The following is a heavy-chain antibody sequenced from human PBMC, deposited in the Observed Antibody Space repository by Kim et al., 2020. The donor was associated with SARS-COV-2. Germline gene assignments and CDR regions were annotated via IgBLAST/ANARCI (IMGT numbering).Heavy chain of an antibody. V-gene: IGHV3-7*01. CDR3: AKAFL. Sequence: NQDGSEKHYVDSVKGRFTVSRDNAKNSLYLQMNSLRAEDTAIYYCAKAFLWGQGTLVTVSS. CDR2: NQDGSEK. D-gene: IGHD2-21*01. J-gene: IGHJ4*02.